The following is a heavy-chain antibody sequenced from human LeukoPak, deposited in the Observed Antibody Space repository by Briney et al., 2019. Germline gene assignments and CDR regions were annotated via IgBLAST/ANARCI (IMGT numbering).Heavy chain of an antibody. J-gene: IGHJ4*02. Sequence: GGSLRLSCVASGFTFSSYDVNWVRQAPGKGLEFVSSISSSSSFIYYADSVKGRFTISRDNAKKSLSLQMNSLRADDTAVYYCARGYSSSWYLDWGQGTLVTVSS. CDR1: GFTFSSYD. D-gene: IGHD6-13*01. CDR3: ARGYSSSWYLD. CDR2: ISSSSSFI. V-gene: IGHV3-21*01.